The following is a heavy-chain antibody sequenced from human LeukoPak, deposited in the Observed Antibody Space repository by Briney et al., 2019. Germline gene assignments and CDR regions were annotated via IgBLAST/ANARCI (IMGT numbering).Heavy chain of an antibody. D-gene: IGHD3-3*01. CDR2: TTGSGGST. Sequence: PGGSLRLSCAASGFTFSNYGLSWVRQAPGKGLEWVSGTTGSGGSTYYADSVKGRFTISRDNSKNTLYLQVNNLRIEDTALYYCAKTSLSDASGHYYYMDVWGKGTTVTVSS. V-gene: IGHV3-23*01. CDR3: AKTSLSDASGHYYYMDV. CDR1: GFTFSNYG. J-gene: IGHJ6*03.